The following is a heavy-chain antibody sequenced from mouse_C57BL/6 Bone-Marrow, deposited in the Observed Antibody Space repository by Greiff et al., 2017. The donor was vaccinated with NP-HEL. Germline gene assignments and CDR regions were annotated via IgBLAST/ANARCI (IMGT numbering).Heavy chain of an antibody. CDR2: IRSKSNNYAT. V-gene: IGHV10-1*01. Sequence: EVQVVESGGGLVQPKGSLKLSCAASGFSFNTYAMNWVRQAPGKGLEWVARIRSKSNNYATYYADSVKDRFTISRDDSESMLYLQMNNLKTEDTAMYYCVREYGNYDVWGTGTTVTVSS. J-gene: IGHJ1*03. D-gene: IGHD2-10*02. CDR1: GFSFNTYA. CDR3: VREYGNYDV.